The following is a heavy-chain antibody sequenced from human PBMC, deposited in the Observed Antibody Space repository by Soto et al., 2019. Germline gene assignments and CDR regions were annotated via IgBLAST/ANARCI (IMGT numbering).Heavy chain of an antibody. D-gene: IGHD3-10*01. Sequence: ASVKISCKASGGTFSSYAISWVRQAPGQGLEWMGGIIPIFGTANYAQKFQGRVTITADESASTAYMELSSLRSEDTAVYYCARLRTLMVRGVPPYYYYYVMDXW. CDR1: GGTFSSYA. V-gene: IGHV1-69*13. CDR3: ARLRTLMVRGVPPYYYYYVMDX. CDR2: IIPIFGTA. J-gene: IGHJ6*01.